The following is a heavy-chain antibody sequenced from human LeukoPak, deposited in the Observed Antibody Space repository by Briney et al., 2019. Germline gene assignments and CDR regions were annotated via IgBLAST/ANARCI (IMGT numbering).Heavy chain of an antibody. CDR1: GYTFTGYY. Sequence: ASVKVSCKASGYTFTGYYMHWVRQAPGQGLEWMGWINPNSGGTNYAQKLQGRVTMTTDTSTSTAYMELRSLRSDDTAVYYCARDLGYDFWSGYRTGSFDYWGQGTLVTVSS. V-gene: IGHV1-2*02. D-gene: IGHD3-3*01. J-gene: IGHJ4*02. CDR2: INPNSGGT. CDR3: ARDLGYDFWSGYRTGSFDY.